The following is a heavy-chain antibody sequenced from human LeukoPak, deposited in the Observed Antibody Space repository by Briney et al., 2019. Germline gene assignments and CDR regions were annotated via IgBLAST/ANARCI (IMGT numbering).Heavy chain of an antibody. Sequence: PGGSLRLSCVASGFTFSSNGMHWVRQAPGKGLEWVAVIWYDGSNKYYAGSVKGRFTISRDNSKNTLYLQMNSLRAEDTAVYYCARAEKIAVAGMGCYFDYWGQGTLVTVSS. J-gene: IGHJ4*02. CDR1: GFTFSSNG. CDR2: IWYDGSNK. D-gene: IGHD6-19*01. CDR3: ARAEKIAVAGMGCYFDY. V-gene: IGHV3-33*01.